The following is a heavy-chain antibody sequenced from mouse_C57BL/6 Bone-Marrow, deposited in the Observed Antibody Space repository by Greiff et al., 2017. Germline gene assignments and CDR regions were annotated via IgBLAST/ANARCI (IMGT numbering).Heavy chain of an antibody. V-gene: IGHV1-64*01. CDR1: GYTFTNYW. J-gene: IGHJ4*01. CDR3: ARSYDYDDYTMDY. D-gene: IGHD2-4*01. Sequence: QVQLKESGAELMKPGASVKLSCKASGYTFTNYWMHWVKQRPGQGLEWIGMMHPNGGSPDYNEKFKSEATLSVDKSSRTAYMELSSLTSEDSAVYYCARSYDYDDYTMDYWGQGTSVTVSS. CDR2: MHPNGGSP.